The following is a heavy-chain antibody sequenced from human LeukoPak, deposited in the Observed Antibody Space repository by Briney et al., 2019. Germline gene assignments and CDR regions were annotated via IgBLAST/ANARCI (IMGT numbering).Heavy chain of an antibody. V-gene: IGHV3-15*01. D-gene: IGHD3-10*01. CDR2: IKHKRDGGTT. CDR1: GFSFSDDW. CDR3: TTVTMVRDYDY. Sequence: PGGSLRLSRAASGFSFSDDWMSWVRQAPGKGLEWVGRIKHKRDGGTTDYAAPVKGRFTISRDDSKNTLYLEMNSLKIEDTALYYCTTVTMVRDYDYWGQGTLVTVSS. J-gene: IGHJ4*02.